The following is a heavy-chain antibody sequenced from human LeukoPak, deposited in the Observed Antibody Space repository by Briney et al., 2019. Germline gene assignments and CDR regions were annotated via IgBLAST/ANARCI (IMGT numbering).Heavy chain of an antibody. D-gene: IGHD5-18*01. J-gene: IGHJ6*02. CDR1: GLTFSSHW. CDR3: ARDAVDTANAV. CDR2: ITNDGSST. V-gene: IGHV3-74*01. Sequence: GGSLRLSCAASGLTFSSHWMHWVRQAPGKGLVWVSRITNDGSSTTYADSVKGRFTISRDNAKNTLYLQMNSLRAEDTAVYYCARDAVDTANAVWGQGTTVTVSS.